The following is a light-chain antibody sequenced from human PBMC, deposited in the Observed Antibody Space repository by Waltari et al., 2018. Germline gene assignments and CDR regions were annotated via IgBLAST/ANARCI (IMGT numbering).Light chain of an antibody. CDR3: AMYMGSGIWV. V-gene: IGLV8-61*01. CDR2: HAN. J-gene: IGLJ3*02. Sequence: QTVVTQEPSLSVCPGGTVTLTCALSSGSHSTTSYVTWYQRTPGQAPRTHVYHANAGASGVLVRYPAAILGNAAALTVTGARSGAESDYSCAMYMGSGIWVCGGGTRLTIL. CDR1: SGSHSTTSY.